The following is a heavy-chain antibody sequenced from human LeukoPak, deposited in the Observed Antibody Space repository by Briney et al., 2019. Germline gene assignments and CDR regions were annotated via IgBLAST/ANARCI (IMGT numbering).Heavy chain of an antibody. J-gene: IGHJ4*02. D-gene: IGHD4-17*01. Sequence: PSETLSLTCTVSGGSISSYYWGWIRQPPGKGLEWIGNIYYTGSTYYNPSLKSRVTISVDTSKNQFSLKLTSVTAADTAVYYCAREPVTTYTLWLDYWGQGTLVTVSS. CDR2: IYYTGST. CDR3: AREPVTTYTLWLDY. CDR1: GGSISSYY. V-gene: IGHV4-39*02.